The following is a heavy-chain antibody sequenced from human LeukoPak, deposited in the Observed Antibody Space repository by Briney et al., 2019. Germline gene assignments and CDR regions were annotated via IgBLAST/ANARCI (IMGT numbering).Heavy chain of an antibody. CDR3: ARHVWELRRRPFDP. D-gene: IGHD1-26*01. J-gene: IGHJ5*02. CDR2: IIPIFGTA. V-gene: IGHV1-69*06. Sequence: SVKVSCKASGGTFSSYAISWVRQAPGQGLEWMGGIIPIFGTANYAQKFQGRVTITADKSTSTAYMELSSLRSEDTAVYYCARHVWELRRRPFDPWGQGTLVTVSS. CDR1: GGTFSSYA.